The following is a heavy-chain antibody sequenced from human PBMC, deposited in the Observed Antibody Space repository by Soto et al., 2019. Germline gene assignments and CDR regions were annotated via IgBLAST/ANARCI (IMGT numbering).Heavy chain of an antibody. J-gene: IGHJ4*02. CDR2: IYHSGST. Sequence: SETLSLTCAVSGGSISSGGYSWSWIRQPPGKGLEWIGYIYHSGSTYYNPSLKSRVTISVDTSKNQFSLKLSSVTAADTALYYCARHTPAISISDHWGQGTLVTVSS. D-gene: IGHD2-15*01. CDR3: ARHTPAISISDH. V-gene: IGHV4-30-2*03. CDR1: GGSISSGGYS.